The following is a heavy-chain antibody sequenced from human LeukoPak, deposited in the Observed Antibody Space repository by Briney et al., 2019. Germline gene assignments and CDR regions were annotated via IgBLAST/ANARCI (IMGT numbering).Heavy chain of an antibody. V-gene: IGHV3-30*04. J-gene: IGHJ4*02. Sequence: GGSLRLSCAASGFTFSSYAMHWVRQAPGKGLEWVAVISYDGSNKYYADSVKGRFTISRDNSKNTLYLQMNSLRAEDTAVYYCARPKQGYSSGWYCWGQGTLVTVSS. D-gene: IGHD6-19*01. CDR3: ARPKQGYSSGWYC. CDR1: GFTFSSYA. CDR2: ISYDGSNK.